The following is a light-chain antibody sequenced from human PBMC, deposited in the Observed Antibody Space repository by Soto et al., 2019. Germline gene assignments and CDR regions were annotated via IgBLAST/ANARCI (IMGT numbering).Light chain of an antibody. V-gene: IGLV1-44*01. CDR2: RNN. CDR1: GSNVGRNS. CDR3: ATWDDSLSGVE. Sequence: QSVLTQPPSTSGTPGQRVTIPCSGSGSNVGRNSVTWYQRLPGTAPKLLVYRNNQRPSGVPERFSGSKSGTSASLAIIDLQSEDEADYYCATWDDSLSGVEFGGGTKLTVL. J-gene: IGLJ3*02.